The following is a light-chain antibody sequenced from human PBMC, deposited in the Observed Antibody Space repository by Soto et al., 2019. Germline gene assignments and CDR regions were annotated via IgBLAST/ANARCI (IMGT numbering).Light chain of an antibody. CDR3: QQYSAWPLT. CDR2: SAS. J-gene: IGKJ4*01. V-gene: IGKV3-15*01. Sequence: EIVMTQSPATLSVSPGEKATLSCRASQSLNNNLAWYQQKPGQGPRLLIYSASTRATGIPARFSGSGSGTEFALTISSLQSEDFAIYYCQQYSAWPLTFGGGTKVETK. CDR1: QSLNNN.